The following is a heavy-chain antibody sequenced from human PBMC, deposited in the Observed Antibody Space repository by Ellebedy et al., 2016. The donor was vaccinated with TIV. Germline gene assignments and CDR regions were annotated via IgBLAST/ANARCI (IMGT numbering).Heavy chain of an antibody. J-gene: IGHJ5*02. D-gene: IGHD3-10*01. V-gene: IGHV1-2*04. Sequence: ASVKVSCXASGYTFTGYYMHWVRQAPGQGLEWMGWINPNSGGTNYAQKFQGWVTMTRDTSISTAYMELSRLRSDDTAVYYCARHKNMLRGVTILPSWFDPWGQGTLVTVSS. CDR1: GYTFTGYY. CDR3: ARHKNMLRGVTILPSWFDP. CDR2: INPNSGGT.